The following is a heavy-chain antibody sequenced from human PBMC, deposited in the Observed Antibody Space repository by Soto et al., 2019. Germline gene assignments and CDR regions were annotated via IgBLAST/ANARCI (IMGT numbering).Heavy chain of an antibody. D-gene: IGHD3-16*01. CDR2: ISGSGGRS. V-gene: IGHV3-23*01. Sequence: EVQLLDSGGGLVQPGGSLRLSCAASGFTFSNYAMTWVRQGPGKGLAWVSGISGSGGRSYYADSVKGRFTISRDNSKSTLYLQMNSRRAEDTAVYYCAKAYFVWSSEQPYYFDYWGQGTLVTVSS. CDR1: GFTFSNYA. CDR3: AKAYFVWSSEQPYYFDY. J-gene: IGHJ4*02.